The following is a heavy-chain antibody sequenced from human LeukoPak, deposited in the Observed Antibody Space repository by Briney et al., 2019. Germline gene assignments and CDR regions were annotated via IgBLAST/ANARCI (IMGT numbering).Heavy chain of an antibody. J-gene: IGHJ4*02. CDR3: ARAYYDSSGYHYGDGY. CDR1: GFTVSSNY. D-gene: IGHD3-22*01. V-gene: IGHV3-53*01. CDR2: IYSGGST. Sequence: GGSLRLSCAASGFTVSSNYMSWVRQAPGKGLEWVSVIYSGGSTYYADSVKGRFTISRDNSKNTLYLQMNSLRAEDTAVYYCARAYYDSSGYHYGDGYWGQGTLVTVSS.